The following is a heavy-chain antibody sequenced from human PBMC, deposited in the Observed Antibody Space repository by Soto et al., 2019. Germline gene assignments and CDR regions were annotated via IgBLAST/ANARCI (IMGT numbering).Heavy chain of an antibody. CDR3: ARGGRRSGSYADAFYI. CDR2: IKEEGSEK. V-gene: IGHV3-7*03. Sequence: GGSLRLSCAASGLNFSSHWMSWGSKAPGKGLEWVANIKEEGSEKYYVDSVKGRFTISRDNAKNSLYLQMNSLKSDDTAVYYCARGGRRSGSYADAFYIWGQGTMVTVSS. D-gene: IGHD1-26*01. J-gene: IGHJ3*02. CDR1: GLNFSSHW.